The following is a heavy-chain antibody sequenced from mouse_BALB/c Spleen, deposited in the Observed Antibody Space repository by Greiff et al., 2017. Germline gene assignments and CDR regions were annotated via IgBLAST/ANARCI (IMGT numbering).Heavy chain of an antibody. CDR2: ISSGSSTI. CDR3: ARSGITTALDY. V-gene: IGHV5-17*02. D-gene: IGHD1-2*01. J-gene: IGHJ2*01. Sequence: EVQLVESGGGLVQPGGSRKLSCAASGFTFSSFGMHWVRQAPEKGLEWVAYISSGSSTIYYADTVKGRFTISRDNPKNTLFLQMTSLRSEDTAMYYCARSGITTALDYWGQGTTLTVSS. CDR1: GFTFSSFG.